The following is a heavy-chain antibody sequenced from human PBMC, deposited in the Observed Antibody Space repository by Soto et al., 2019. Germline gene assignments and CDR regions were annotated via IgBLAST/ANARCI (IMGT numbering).Heavy chain of an antibody. CDR1: GGSISSGGYY. V-gene: IGHV4-31*03. J-gene: IGHJ5*02. CDR3: ARGTLVPAAMYWFDP. Sequence: PSETLSLTCTVSGGSISSGGYYWSWIRQHPGKGLEWIGYIYYSGSTYYNPSLKSRVTISVDTSKNQFSLKLSSVTAADTAVYYCARGTLVPAAMYWFDPWGQGTLVTVSS. D-gene: IGHD2-2*01. CDR2: IYYSGST.